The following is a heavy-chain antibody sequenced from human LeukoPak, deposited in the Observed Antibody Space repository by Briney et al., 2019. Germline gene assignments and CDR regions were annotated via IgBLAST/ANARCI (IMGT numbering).Heavy chain of an antibody. CDR2: ISSSSSTI. J-gene: IGHJ4*02. CDR1: GFTFSSYS. CDR3: AKDYRPHDFWSGLVDY. D-gene: IGHD3-3*01. V-gene: IGHV3-48*01. Sequence: PGGSLRLSCAASGFTFSSYSMNWVRQAPGKGLEWVSYISSSSSTIYYADSVKGRFTISRDNAKNTLYLQMNSLRAEDTAVYYCAKDYRPHDFWSGLVDYWGQGTLVTVSS.